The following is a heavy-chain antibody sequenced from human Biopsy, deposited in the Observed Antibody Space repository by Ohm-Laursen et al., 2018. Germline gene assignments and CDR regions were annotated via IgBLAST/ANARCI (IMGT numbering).Heavy chain of an antibody. CDR1: GYTFTSYD. Sequence: ASVKVSCKASGYTFTSYDITWVQQASGQGPEWIGWLNPVSGNSNFGQKFRGRVTVTSDTSISTAYMELSGLTSDDTATYYCGRAVRNQLLTDPWGQGTQVTVSS. CDR3: GRAVRNQLLTDP. CDR2: LNPVSGNS. D-gene: IGHD1-7*01. J-gene: IGHJ5*02. V-gene: IGHV1-8*01.